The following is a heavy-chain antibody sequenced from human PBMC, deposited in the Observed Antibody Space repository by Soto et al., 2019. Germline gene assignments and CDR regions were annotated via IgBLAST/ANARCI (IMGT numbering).Heavy chain of an antibody. CDR1: GFTFTNYA. Sequence: EVQLVESGGGLAQPGGSLRLSCAASGFTFTNYAITWVRQAPGKGLDWVSTISRSGEDSYYTDSVKGRFTVSRDNVKNMVHLEMDSLRDEDTAVYFCAKDRSRYTSGWHDWFAPWGQGTLVTVSS. CDR3: AKDRSRYTSGWHDWFAP. CDR2: ISRSGEDS. V-gene: IGHV3-23*04. J-gene: IGHJ5*02. D-gene: IGHD6-19*01.